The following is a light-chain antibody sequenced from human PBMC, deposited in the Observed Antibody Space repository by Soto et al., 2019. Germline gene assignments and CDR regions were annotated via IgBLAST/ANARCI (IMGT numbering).Light chain of an antibody. CDR1: SSDIGGYYY. CDR3: TSYSSSDIFYV. J-gene: IGLJ1*01. CDR2: QVT. Sequence: SVLTQPASVSGSPGQSITISCTGTSSDIGGYYYVSWYQHHPGRAPKLLIYQVTSRPSGVSNRFSGSKFGNTAPLTISGLQADDEADYFCTSYSSSDIFYVFGAGTKVTVL. V-gene: IGLV2-14*01.